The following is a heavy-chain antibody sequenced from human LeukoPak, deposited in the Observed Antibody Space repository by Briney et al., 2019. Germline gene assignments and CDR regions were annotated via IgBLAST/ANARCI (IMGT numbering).Heavy chain of an antibody. CDR3: ARDPPYYYDSSGGDAFDI. CDR2: IWYDGSNK. Sequence: GGSLRLSCAASGFTFSSYGMHWVRQAPGKGLEWVAVIWYDGSNKYYADSVKGRFTISRDNSKNTLYLQMNSLRAEDTAVYYCARDPPYYYDSSGGDAFDIWGQGTMVTVSS. D-gene: IGHD3-22*01. J-gene: IGHJ3*02. CDR1: GFTFSSYG. V-gene: IGHV3-33*08.